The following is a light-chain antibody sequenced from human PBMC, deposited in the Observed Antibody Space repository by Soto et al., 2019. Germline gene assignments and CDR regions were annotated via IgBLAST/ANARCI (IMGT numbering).Light chain of an antibody. V-gene: IGKV3-20*01. J-gene: IGKJ3*01. CDR3: QQYGSSPPT. CDR2: GAS. Sequence: EIVLTQSPGTLSLSPGERATLSCRASQSVSSSYLAWYQQKPGQAPRLLIYGASSRATGIADRFSGSGSGTYSTLTISRLEPEDFAVYYCQQYGSSPPTFGPGTKVDIK. CDR1: QSVSSSY.